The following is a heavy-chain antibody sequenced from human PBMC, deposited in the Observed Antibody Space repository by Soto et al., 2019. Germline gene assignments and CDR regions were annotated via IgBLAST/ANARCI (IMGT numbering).Heavy chain of an antibody. D-gene: IGHD3-3*01. CDR1: GFTFSNYW. V-gene: IGHV3-74*01. J-gene: IGHJ4*02. CDR3: ASARSGVLFDY. CDR2: INGDGSST. Sequence: PGGSLRLSWAASGFTFSNYWMHWVRQAPGKGLVWVSRINGDGSSTFYADSVKGRFTISRDNAKNTLHLQMNSLRVEDTALYYCASARSGVLFDYWGQGTMVTVSS.